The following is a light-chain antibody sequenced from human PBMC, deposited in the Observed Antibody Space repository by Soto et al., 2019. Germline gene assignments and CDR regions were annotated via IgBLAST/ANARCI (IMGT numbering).Light chain of an antibody. V-gene: IGKV3-20*01. Sequence: EIVLTQSPCTLSLSPGERATLSCRASQSVSSSYFAWYQQKPGQATRLLIYGASSRATGMPDRCSGSGSGTEFTPTISRLEPEDVSVYYCQQYGSSSQLTFGGGTKVEIK. CDR1: QSVSSSY. CDR2: GAS. J-gene: IGKJ4*01. CDR3: QQYGSSSQLT.